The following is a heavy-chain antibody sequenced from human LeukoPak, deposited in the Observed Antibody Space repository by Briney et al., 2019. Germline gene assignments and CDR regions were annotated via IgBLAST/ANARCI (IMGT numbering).Heavy chain of an antibody. CDR2: IKQDGSEK. CDR3: AGWSSSAGDY. CDR1: GFTFSNFW. V-gene: IGHV3-7*03. D-gene: IGHD6-6*01. J-gene: IGHJ4*02. Sequence: PGGSLRLSCAASGFTFSNFWMSWVRQAPGKGLEWVANIKQDGSEKNYVDSVKGRFTISRDNSKNTLYLQMNSLRAEDTAVYYCAGWSSSAGDYWGQGTLVTVSS.